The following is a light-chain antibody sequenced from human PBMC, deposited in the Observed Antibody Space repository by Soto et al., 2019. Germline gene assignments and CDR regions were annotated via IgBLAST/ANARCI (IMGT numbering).Light chain of an antibody. Sequence: QSVLTQPASVSGSPEQSIAISCTGTSSDVGAYNYVSWYQHHPGKAPKLMIYGVNNRPSGVSNRFSGSKSGNTASLTISGLQAEDEADYYCTSYTSSSTYVFGTGTKVTVL. V-gene: IGLV2-14*03. CDR2: GVN. J-gene: IGLJ1*01. CDR3: TSYTSSSTYV. CDR1: SSDVGAYNY.